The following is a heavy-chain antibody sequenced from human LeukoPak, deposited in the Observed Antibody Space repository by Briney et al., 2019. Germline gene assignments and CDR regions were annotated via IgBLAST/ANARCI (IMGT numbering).Heavy chain of an antibody. D-gene: IGHD2-15*01. CDR1: GFTFSSYA. CDR2: ISGSGGST. J-gene: IGHJ5*02. V-gene: IGHV3-23*01. Sequence: GGSLRLSCAASGFTFSSYAMSWVRQAPGKGPEWVSAISGSGGSTYYADSVKGRFTISRDNSKNTLYLQMNSLRAEDTAVYYCASHIVVVVAATGAWGQGTLVTVSS. CDR3: ASHIVVVVAATGA.